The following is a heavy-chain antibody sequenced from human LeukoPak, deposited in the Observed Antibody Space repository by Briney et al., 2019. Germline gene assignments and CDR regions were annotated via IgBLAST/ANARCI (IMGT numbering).Heavy chain of an antibody. Sequence: SETLSLTCAVHGGSFSGYYWSWIRQPPGKGLEWIGEINQSGETNYNPSLMSRVTILEDTSKNQFSLMLTSVTAADTAVYYCARGARGDTPYNWFDPWGQGTLVNVSS. J-gene: IGHJ5*02. CDR3: ARGARGDTPYNWFDP. D-gene: IGHD2-21*02. V-gene: IGHV4-34*01. CDR2: INQSGET. CDR1: GGSFSGYY.